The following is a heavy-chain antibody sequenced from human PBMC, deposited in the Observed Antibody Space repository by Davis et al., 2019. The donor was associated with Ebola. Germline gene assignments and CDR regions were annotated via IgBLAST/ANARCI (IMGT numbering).Heavy chain of an antibody. CDR1: GYTFTNYG. CDR2: ISAYNGNT. D-gene: IGHD4-17*01. J-gene: IGHJ6*02. Sequence: AASVKVSCKTSGYTFTNYGISWVRQAPGQGLEWMGWISAYNGNTNYAQKLQDRVTMTTDTSTSTAYMELRSLRSDDTAMYYCGRSTTVTRFGYYYYGMDVWGQGTTVTVSS. V-gene: IGHV1-18*04. CDR3: GRSTTVTRFGYYYYGMDV.